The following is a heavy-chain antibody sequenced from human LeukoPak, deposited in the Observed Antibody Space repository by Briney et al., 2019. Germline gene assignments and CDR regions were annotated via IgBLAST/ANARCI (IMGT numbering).Heavy chain of an antibody. Sequence: SETLSLTCAISGDSVSSGGYSWSWIRQPPGKGLEWIGDVFHTGSSYYNPSLESRLTISLDKSKNQFSLKLRSVTAADTAVYYCARDGADGMYYYYGMDVWGQGTTVTVSS. CDR3: ARDGADGMYYYYGMDV. D-gene: IGHD3-16*01. CDR2: VFHTGSS. V-gene: IGHV4-30-2*01. CDR1: GDSVSSGGYS. J-gene: IGHJ6*02.